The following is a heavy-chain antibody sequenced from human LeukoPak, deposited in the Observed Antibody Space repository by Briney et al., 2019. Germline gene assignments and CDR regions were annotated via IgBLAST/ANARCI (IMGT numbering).Heavy chain of an antibody. CDR2: ISGSGGST. Sequence: GGSLRLSCAASGFTFSSYAMSWVRQAPGKGLEWVSAISGSGGSTYYADSVKGRFTISRDNSKNTLYLQMNSLRAEDTAVYYCAKERVSAVRGVITSSFDYWGQGTLVTVSS. V-gene: IGHV3-23*01. CDR1: GFTFSSYA. J-gene: IGHJ4*02. CDR3: AKERVSAVRGVITSSFDY. D-gene: IGHD3-10*01.